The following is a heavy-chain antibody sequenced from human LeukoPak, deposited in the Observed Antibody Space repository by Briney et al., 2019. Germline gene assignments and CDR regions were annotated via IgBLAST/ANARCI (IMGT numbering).Heavy chain of an antibody. CDR3: ARGGGISHYYYYMDV. CDR1: GGSISSYY. CDR2: IYYSGNT. J-gene: IGHJ6*03. V-gene: IGHV4-59*01. Sequence: SETLSLTCTVSGGSISSYYWSWIRQPPGKGLEWIGYIYYSGNTNYNPSLKSRVTISVDTSKNQFSLKLSSVTAADTAVYYCARGGGISHYYYYMDVWGKGTTVTISS. D-gene: IGHD6-13*01.